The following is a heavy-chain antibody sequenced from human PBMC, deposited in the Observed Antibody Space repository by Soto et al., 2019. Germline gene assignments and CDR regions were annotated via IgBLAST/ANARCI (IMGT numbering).Heavy chain of an antibody. CDR2: IHYTGST. CDR3: ARDLYEGTGWTFGY. J-gene: IGHJ4*02. CDR1: GGSISNYY. D-gene: IGHD3-22*01. Sequence: KPSETLSLTCTVSGGSISNYYWSWIRQPPGKGLEWIGYIHYTGSTNCDPSLKSRVTISVDTSKNQFSLKLRSVTAADTAIYYCARDLYEGTGWTFGYWGQGTLVTVSS. V-gene: IGHV4-59*01.